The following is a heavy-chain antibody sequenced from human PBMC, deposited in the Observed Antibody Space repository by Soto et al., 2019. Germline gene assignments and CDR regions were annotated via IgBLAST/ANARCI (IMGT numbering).Heavy chain of an antibody. Sequence: PSQTVPLTWGISGGSVSNKIAAWSWIRQSPSRGLEWLGRTYYRSKWYNDYAVSVKSRISINPDTSKNQFSLQLNSVTPEDTAVYYRATDRDGINNADYWGQGTLVTVSS. V-gene: IGHV6-1*01. CDR1: GGSVSNKIAA. D-gene: IGHD2-8*01. J-gene: IGHJ4*02. CDR2: TYYRSKWYN. CDR3: ATDRDGINNADY.